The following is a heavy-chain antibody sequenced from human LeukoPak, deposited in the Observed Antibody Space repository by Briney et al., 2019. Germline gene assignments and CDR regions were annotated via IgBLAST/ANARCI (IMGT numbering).Heavy chain of an antibody. V-gene: IGHV3-30*18. Sequence: GGSLRLSCAASGFTFSSYSMNWVRQAPGKGLEWVAVISYDGSIKYYADSVKGRFTISRDNSKNTLYLQMNSLRAEDTAVYYCANLLRWEPYWGQGTLVTVSS. D-gene: IGHD4-23*01. CDR2: ISYDGSIK. J-gene: IGHJ4*02. CDR3: ANLLRWEPY. CDR1: GFTFSSYS.